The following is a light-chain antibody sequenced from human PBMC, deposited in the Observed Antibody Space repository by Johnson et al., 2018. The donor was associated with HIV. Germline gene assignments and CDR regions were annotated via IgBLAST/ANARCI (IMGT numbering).Light chain of an antibody. J-gene: IGLJ1*01. V-gene: IGLV1-51*01. CDR3: GTWDSILGTFV. CDR1: SSNIGNNY. CDR2: DNN. Sequence: SVLTQPPPVSAAPGQKVTISCSGSSSNIGNNYVSWYQQLPGTAPKLLIYDNNKRPSGIPDRFSGSKSGTSATLDITGLQTGDEADYYCGTWDSILGTFVFGTGTTVTVL.